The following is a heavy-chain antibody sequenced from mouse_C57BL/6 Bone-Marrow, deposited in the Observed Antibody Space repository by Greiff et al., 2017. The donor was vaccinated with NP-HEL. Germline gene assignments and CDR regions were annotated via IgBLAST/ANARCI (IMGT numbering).Heavy chain of an antibody. CDR1: GYTFTSYG. D-gene: IGHD1-1*01. CDR3: ARSDYGSSYGNFDY. J-gene: IGHJ2*01. Sequence: VQLVESGAELARPGASVKLSCKASGYTFTSYGISWVKQRTGQGLEWIGEIYPRSGNTYYNEKFKGKATLTADKSSSTAYMELRSLTAEDSAVYVGARSDYGSSYGNFDYWGQGTTLTVSS. CDR2: IYPRSGNT. V-gene: IGHV1-81*01.